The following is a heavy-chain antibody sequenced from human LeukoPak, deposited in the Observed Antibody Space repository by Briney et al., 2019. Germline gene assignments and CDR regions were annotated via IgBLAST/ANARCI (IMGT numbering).Heavy chain of an antibody. Sequence: PGGSLRLSCAASGFTFSSYSMNWVHQAPGKGLEWVSSISSSSSYIYYADSVKGRFTISRDNAKNSLYLQMNSLRAEDTAVYYCARDPNSYYDFWGGYYFDYWGQGTLVTVSS. D-gene: IGHD3-3*01. CDR3: ARDPNSYYDFWGGYYFDY. V-gene: IGHV3-21*01. CDR1: GFTFSSYS. J-gene: IGHJ4*02. CDR2: ISSSSSYI.